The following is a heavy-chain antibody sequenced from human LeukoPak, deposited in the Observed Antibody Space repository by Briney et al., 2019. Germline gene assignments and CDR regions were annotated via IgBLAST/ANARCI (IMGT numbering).Heavy chain of an antibody. J-gene: IGHJ4*02. CDR1: GFTFSSYS. Sequence: GGSLRLSCAASGFTFSSYSMNWVRQLPGKGLVWVSRIYIDGRTTSYADSVKGRFTISRDNAKSTLYLQMNSLRAEDTAVYYCARDAEGHLDQWGQGTLVTVSS. V-gene: IGHV3-74*01. D-gene: IGHD1-14*01. CDR3: ARDAEGHLDQ. CDR2: IYIDGRTT.